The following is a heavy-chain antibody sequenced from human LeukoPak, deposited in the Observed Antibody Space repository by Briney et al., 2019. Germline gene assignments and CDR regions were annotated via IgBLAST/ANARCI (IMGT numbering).Heavy chain of an antibody. CDR2: ISSNGGST. CDR3: ARVGRPMVRGVMMDYFDY. Sequence: GGSLRLSCAASGFTFSSYAMHWVRQAPGKGLEYVSAISSNGGSTYYANSVKGRFTISRDNSKNTLYLQMGSLRAEDMAVYYCARVGRPMVRGVMMDYFDYWGQGTLVTVSS. CDR1: GFTFSSYA. D-gene: IGHD3-10*01. J-gene: IGHJ4*02. V-gene: IGHV3-64*01.